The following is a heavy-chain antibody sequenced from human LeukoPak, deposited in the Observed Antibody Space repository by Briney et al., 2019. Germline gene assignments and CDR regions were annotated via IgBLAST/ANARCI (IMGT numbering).Heavy chain of an antibody. V-gene: IGHV4-59*08. CDR1: GGSISSYY. CDR3: ARGYGDYYFDN. D-gene: IGHD2-21*02. J-gene: IGHJ4*02. CDR2: IYYSGST. Sequence: SETLSLTCTVSGGSISSYYWSWIRQPPGKGLEWIGYIYYSGSTNYNPSLKSRVTISVDTSKDQFSLNLSSVAAADTAIYYCARGYGDYYFDNWGQGTLVTVSS.